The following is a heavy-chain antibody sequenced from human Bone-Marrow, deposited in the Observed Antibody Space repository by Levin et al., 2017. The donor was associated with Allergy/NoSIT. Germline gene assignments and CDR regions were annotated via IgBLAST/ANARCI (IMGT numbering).Heavy chain of an antibody. Sequence: ASVKVSCRASEYTFTDYYMHWVRQAPGQGPEWMGWVDPKSGRTDYPQKFRGRVSMTSDTSIRTAYMELNRLRSDDTAVYYCARGSASDWTHYLDFWGQGTLVTVSS. J-gene: IGHJ4*02. CDR3: ARGSASDWTHYLDF. CDR1: EYTFTDYY. CDR2: VDPKSGRT. V-gene: IGHV1-2*02. D-gene: IGHD6-19*01.